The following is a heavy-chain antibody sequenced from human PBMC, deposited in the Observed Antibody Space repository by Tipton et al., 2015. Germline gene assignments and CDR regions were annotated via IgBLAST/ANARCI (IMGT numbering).Heavy chain of an antibody. CDR3: ACQDYDSLTRDYQTVDY. CDR2: LSYSGKT. Sequence: LRLSCTVSGGSISNSNYYWGWIRQPPGKGLEWIGSLSYSGKTDYNPPLRSRVTISVDTSKNQFSLRLSPVTAADTAVYYCACQDYDSLTRDYQTVDYWGQGTLVTVSS. D-gene: IGHD3-9*01. V-gene: IGHV4-39*01. J-gene: IGHJ4*02. CDR1: GGSISNSNYY.